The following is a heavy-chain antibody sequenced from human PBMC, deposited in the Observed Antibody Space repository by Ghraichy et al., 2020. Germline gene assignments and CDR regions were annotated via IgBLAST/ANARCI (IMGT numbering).Heavy chain of an antibody. V-gene: IGHV3-15*01. CDR1: GFTFSNAW. D-gene: IGHD1-26*01. CDR3: TTDSLVGATTDAFDI. Sequence: GGSLRLSCAASGFTFSNAWMSWVRQAPGKGLEWVGRIKSKTDGGTTDYAAPVKGRFTISRDDSKNTLYLQMNSLKTEDTAVYYCTTDSLVGATTDAFDIWGQGTMVTVSS. CDR2: IKSKTDGGTT. J-gene: IGHJ3*02.